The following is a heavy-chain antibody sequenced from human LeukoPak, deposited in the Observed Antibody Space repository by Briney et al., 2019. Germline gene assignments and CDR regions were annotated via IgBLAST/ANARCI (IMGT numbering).Heavy chain of an antibody. CDR2: LYYSGST. V-gene: IGHV4-59*11. CDR3: AREETPRDYFDY. Sequence: XETLSLTRTVSVGSISSHYWSWTRHPPGKGLEGSVDLYYSGSTNYNPSPPSRVPISLKPSKNQFSLKLSSVAAADTAVYYCAREETPRDYFDYWGGGRQVTVSS. D-gene: IGHD4-23*01. J-gene: IGHJ4*02. CDR1: VGSISSHY.